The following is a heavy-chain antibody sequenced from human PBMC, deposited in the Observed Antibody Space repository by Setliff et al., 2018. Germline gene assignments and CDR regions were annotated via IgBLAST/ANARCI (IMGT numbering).Heavy chain of an antibody. CDR3: TTVTGWELLWPPFDY. J-gene: IGHJ4*02. CDR1: GFTFSNAW. V-gene: IGHV3-15*01. CDR2: IKSKTDGGTT. D-gene: IGHD1-26*01. Sequence: KPGGSLRLSCAASGFTFSNAWMSWVRQAPGKGLEWVGRIKSKTDGGTTDYAAPVKGRFTISRDDSKNTLYLQMNSLKTEDTAVYYCTTVTGWELLWPPFDYWGQGTLVTVSS.